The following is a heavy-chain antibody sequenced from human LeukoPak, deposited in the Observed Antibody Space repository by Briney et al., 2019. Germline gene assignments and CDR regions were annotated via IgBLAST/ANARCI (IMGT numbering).Heavy chain of an antibody. Sequence: GGSLRLSCSASGFTLSNYWMHWVRQAPGKGLVWVARLHSNGAFTTYADSVKGRFTISRDTAKNTLYLQMNSLRVEDSAVYYCSGFVVVPAGDYWGQGTLVTVSS. J-gene: IGHJ4*01. D-gene: IGHD2-21*02. CDR1: GFTLSNYW. V-gene: IGHV3-74*01. CDR3: SGFVVVPAGDY. CDR2: LHSNGAFT.